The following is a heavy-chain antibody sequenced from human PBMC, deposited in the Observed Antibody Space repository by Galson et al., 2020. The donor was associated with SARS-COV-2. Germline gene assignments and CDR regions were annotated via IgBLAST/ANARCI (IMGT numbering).Heavy chain of an antibody. CDR2: ISHSGGT. Sequence: SETLSLTCAVSGTPISRGSYSWNWTRQPPGKGLEWIEYISHSGGTYYNPSLKSRVTMSGDRSKNQFSLRLSSVTAADTAVYYCARLHYGEYAPEAFDIWGPGTRVTVAS. J-gene: IGHJ3*02. D-gene: IGHD4-17*01. CDR1: GTPISRGSYS. V-gene: IGHV4-30-2*01. CDR3: ARLHYGEYAPEAFDI.